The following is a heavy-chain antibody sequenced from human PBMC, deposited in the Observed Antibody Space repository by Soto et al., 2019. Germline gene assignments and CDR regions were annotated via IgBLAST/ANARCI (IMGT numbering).Heavy chain of an antibody. CDR3: ARDTMIVVVIDYYYYAMDV. V-gene: IGHV3-48*02. Sequence: GGSLRLSCAASGFTFSSYSMNWVRQAPGKGLEWVSYISSSSSTIYYADSVKGRFTISRDNAKNSLYLQMNSLRDEDTAVYYCARDTMIVVVIDYYYYAMDVWGQGTTVTVSS. CDR2: ISSSSSTI. CDR1: GFTFSSYS. D-gene: IGHD3-22*01. J-gene: IGHJ6*02.